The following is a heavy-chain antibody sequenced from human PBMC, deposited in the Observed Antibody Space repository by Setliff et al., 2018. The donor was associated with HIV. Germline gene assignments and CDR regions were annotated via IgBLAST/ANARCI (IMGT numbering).Heavy chain of an antibody. V-gene: IGHV3-11*01. CDR3: AKTLPTLYPPHDYYFAMDV. CDR1: GFTFSDYY. CDR2: ISRGGRTK. D-gene: IGHD2-15*01. J-gene: IGHJ6*02. Sequence: GGSLRLSCAASGFTFSDYYMSWIRQAPGKGLEWISYISRGGRTKYYADSVKGRFTISRDNAKNSLYLQMNSLRAEDTAVYYCAKTLPTLYPPHDYYFAMDVWGQGTTVTVSS.